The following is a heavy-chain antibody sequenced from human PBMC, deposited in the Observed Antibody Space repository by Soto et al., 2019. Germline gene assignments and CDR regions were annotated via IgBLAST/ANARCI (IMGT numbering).Heavy chain of an antibody. CDR1: GFTVSSNY. D-gene: IGHD2-2*02. Sequence: PGGSLRLSCAASGFTVSSNYMTWVRQAPGKGLEWVSLIYSGGSTYYADSVKGRFTVSRDNSKNTLYLQMNSLRAEDTAVYYCARALTYCTSTSCYNFYYYMDVWGKGTTVTVSS. V-gene: IGHV3-66*01. J-gene: IGHJ6*03. CDR3: ARALTYCTSTSCYNFYYYMDV. CDR2: IYSGGST.